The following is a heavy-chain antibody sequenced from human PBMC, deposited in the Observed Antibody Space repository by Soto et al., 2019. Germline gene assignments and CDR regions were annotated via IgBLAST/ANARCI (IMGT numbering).Heavy chain of an antibody. Sequence: QVQLVQSGAEVKEPGASVKVSCKASGYTFTTYGISWVRQAPGQGLEWLGWISGYNGNTKYAQKVQGRVTMTTDTSTTTAYMDLRSLRSDDTAVYYCARDGLDSNNWYRALDYWGQGALVTVSS. D-gene: IGHD6-13*01. CDR3: ARDGLDSNNWYRALDY. V-gene: IGHV1-18*01. CDR1: GYTFTTYG. CDR2: ISGYNGNT. J-gene: IGHJ4*02.